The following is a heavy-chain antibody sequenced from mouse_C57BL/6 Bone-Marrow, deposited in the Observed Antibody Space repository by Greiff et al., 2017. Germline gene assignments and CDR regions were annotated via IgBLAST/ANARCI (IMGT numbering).Heavy chain of an antibody. CDR2: ISSGSSNI. V-gene: IGHV5-17*01. CDR1: GFTFSDYG. CDR3: ARLTWIYFDC. D-gene: IGHD4-1*01. Sequence: VQLKESGGGLVKPGGSLKLSCAASGFTFSDYGMHWVRQAPEKGLEWVAYISSGSSNIYYADTVKGRFTISRDNAKTTLFLQMTSLRSEDTAMYYCARLTWIYFDCWGQGATLTVSS. J-gene: IGHJ2*01.